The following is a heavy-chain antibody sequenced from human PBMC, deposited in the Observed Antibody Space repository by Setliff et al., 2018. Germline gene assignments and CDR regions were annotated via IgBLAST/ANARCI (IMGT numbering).Heavy chain of an antibody. Sequence: ASVKVSCKASGYAFTGPYIHWVRQAPGQGLERMGWINPRTGVTNYARKFQGRVTMTRDTSITTVYMDLSRLKSDDTAVYYCARGTDYHGSGSYWAKDVWGKGTTVTVSS. V-gene: IGHV1-2*02. J-gene: IGHJ6*04. D-gene: IGHD3-10*01. CDR2: INPRTGVT. CDR1: GYAFTGPY. CDR3: ARGTDYHGSGSYWAKDV.